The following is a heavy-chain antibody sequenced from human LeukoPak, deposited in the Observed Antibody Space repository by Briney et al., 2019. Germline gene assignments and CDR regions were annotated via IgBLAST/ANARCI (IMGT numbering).Heavy chain of an antibody. D-gene: IGHD1-26*01. Sequence: GASVKASCKDSGGTFSSYAISWVRQAPGQGLEWMGGIIPIFGTANYAQKFQGRVTITADESTSTAYMELSSLRSEDTAVYYCARDGGSYHGSFDYWGQGTLVTVSS. CDR2: IIPIFGTA. CDR1: GGTFSSYA. V-gene: IGHV1-69*13. J-gene: IGHJ4*02. CDR3: ARDGGSYHGSFDY.